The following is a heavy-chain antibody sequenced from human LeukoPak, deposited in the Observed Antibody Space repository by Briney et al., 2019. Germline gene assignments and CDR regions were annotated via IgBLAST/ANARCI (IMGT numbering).Heavy chain of an antibody. D-gene: IGHD2-2*01. J-gene: IGHJ4*02. CDR3: APSGYCSSASCLRFDY. CDR2: INPSGGST. V-gene: IGHV1-46*01. CDR1: GYTFTSYY. Sequence: ASVKVSCKASGYTFTSYYMHWVRQAPGQGLEWMGIINPSGGSTSYAQKFQGRLTITRDTSASTAYMELSSLRSEDTAVYYCAPSGYCSSASCLRFDYWGQGTLVTVSS.